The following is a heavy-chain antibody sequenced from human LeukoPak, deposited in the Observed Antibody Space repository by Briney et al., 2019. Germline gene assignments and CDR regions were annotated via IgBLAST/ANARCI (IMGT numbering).Heavy chain of an antibody. CDR3: ASREPGIAAAASTGSAFDI. CDR2: IYSGGST. Sequence: PGGSLRLSCAASGFTVSSNYMSWVRQAPGKGLEWVSIIYSGGSTNYADSAKGRFTISRDNSKNMLYLQMNSLRADDTAVYYCASREPGIAAAASTGSAFDIWGQGTMVTVSS. J-gene: IGHJ3*02. CDR1: GFTVSSNY. V-gene: IGHV3-53*01. D-gene: IGHD6-13*01.